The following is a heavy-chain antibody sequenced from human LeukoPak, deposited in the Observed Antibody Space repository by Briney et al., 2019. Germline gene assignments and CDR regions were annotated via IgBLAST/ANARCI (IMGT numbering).Heavy chain of an antibody. J-gene: IGHJ6*03. CDR2: IYPGDSDT. V-gene: IGHV5-51*01. D-gene: IGHD6-6*01. CDR1: GSIFTSYW. CDR3: ARGSIDQYYYYMDV. Sequence: GASLQICCKGSGSIFTSYWIGWGRQLPGKGLGRMGIIYPGDSDTKYSPSFQGQVTISADKSISTAYLQWSSLKASDTAMYYCARGSIDQYYYYMDVCGKRTTVTASS.